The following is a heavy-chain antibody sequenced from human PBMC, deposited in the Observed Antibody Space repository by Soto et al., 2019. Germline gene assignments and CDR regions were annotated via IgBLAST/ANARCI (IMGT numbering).Heavy chain of an antibody. D-gene: IGHD3-10*01. CDR3: AKATLITMVRGVTRTPFYFDY. CDR2: ISGSGGST. Sequence: GESLKISCAASGFTFSSYAMSWVRQAPGKGLEWVSAISGSGGSTYYADSVKGRFTISRDNSKNTLYLQMNSLRAEDTAVYYCAKATLITMVRGVTRTPFYFDYWGQGTLVTVSS. V-gene: IGHV3-23*01. J-gene: IGHJ4*02. CDR1: GFTFSSYA.